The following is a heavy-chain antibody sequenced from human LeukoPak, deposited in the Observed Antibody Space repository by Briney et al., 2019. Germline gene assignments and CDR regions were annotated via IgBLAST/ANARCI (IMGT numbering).Heavy chain of an antibody. J-gene: IGHJ4*02. CDR2: IYYSGST. CDR1: GGSISSYY. CDR3: ARADTTRYFDY. V-gene: IGHV4-59*01. D-gene: IGHD1-1*01. Sequence: PSETLPLTCTVSGGSISSYYWSWIRQPPGKGLEWIGYIYYSGSTNYNPSLKSRVTISVDTSKNQFSLKLSSVTAADTAVYYCARADTTRYFDYWGQGTLVTVSS.